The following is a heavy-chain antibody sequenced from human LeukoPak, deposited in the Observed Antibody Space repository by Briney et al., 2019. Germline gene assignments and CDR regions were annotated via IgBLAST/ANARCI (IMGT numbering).Heavy chain of an antibody. CDR1: GFTFDDYG. J-gene: IGHJ5*02. D-gene: IGHD3-22*01. V-gene: IGHV3-20*04. Sequence: GGSLRLSCAASGFTFDDYGMSWVRQAPGKGLEWVSGINWNGGSTGYADSVKGRFTISRDNAKNSLYLQMNSLRAEDTALYYCARAPYYYDSSGYYYGPLGAWGQGTLVTASS. CDR2: INWNGGST. CDR3: ARAPYYYDSSGYYYGPLGA.